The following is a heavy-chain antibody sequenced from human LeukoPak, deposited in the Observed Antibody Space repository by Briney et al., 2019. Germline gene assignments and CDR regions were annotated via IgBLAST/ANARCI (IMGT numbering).Heavy chain of an antibody. CDR1: GGTFSSYA. V-gene: IGHV1-69*13. J-gene: IGHJ5*02. CDR2: IIPIFGTA. CDR3: ARVKSTEQQENWFDP. D-gene: IGHD6-13*01. Sequence: GASVKVSCKASGGTFSSYAISWVRQAPGQGLEWMGGIIPIFGTANYARKFQGRVTITADESTSTAYMELSSLRSEDTAVYYCARVKSTEQQENWFDPWGQGTLVTVSS.